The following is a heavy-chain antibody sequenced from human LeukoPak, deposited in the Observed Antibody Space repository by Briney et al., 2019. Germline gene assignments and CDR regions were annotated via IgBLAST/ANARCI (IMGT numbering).Heavy chain of an antibody. CDR3: ARVGAALDY. V-gene: IGHV3-74*01. Sequence: GGSLRLSCAASGFTLSSHRVKWIRQAPGKGLVWVSRISGDGTTTHYAHSVRGRFTSSRDNAKNTLYLQMTSLRAEDTAVYYCARVGAALDYWGQGTLVTVSS. CDR1: GFTLSSHR. CDR2: ISGDGTTT. J-gene: IGHJ4*02. D-gene: IGHD2-15*01.